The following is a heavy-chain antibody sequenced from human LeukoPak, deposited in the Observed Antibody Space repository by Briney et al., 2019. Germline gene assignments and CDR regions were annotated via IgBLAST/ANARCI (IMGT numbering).Heavy chain of an antibody. Sequence: ASVKVSCKASGGTFSSYAISWVRQAPGQGLEWMGGIIPIFGTANYAQKFQGRVTTTADESTSTAYMEPSSLRPEDTAVYYCARDLTRRGYWGQGTLATVSS. CDR1: GGTFSSYA. D-gene: IGHD1-14*01. V-gene: IGHV1-69*13. CDR2: IIPIFGTA. J-gene: IGHJ4*02. CDR3: ARDLTRRGY.